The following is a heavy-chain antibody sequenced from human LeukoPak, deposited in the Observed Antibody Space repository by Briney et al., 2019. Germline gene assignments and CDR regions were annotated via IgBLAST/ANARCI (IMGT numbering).Heavy chain of an antibody. Sequence: GRSLRLSCVASGFTFDDYAMHWVRQAPGKGLEWVSGICWNSGSIGYADSVKGRFTISRDNAKNSLYLQMNSLRAEDTALYYCAKVASAGTKPWYYFDYWGQGTLVTVSS. J-gene: IGHJ4*02. V-gene: IGHV3-9*01. CDR2: ICWNSGSI. CDR1: GFTFDDYA. D-gene: IGHD6-13*01. CDR3: AKVASAGTKPWYYFDY.